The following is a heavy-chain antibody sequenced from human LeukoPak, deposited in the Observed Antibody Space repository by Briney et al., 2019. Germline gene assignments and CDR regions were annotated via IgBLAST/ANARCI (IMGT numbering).Heavy chain of an antibody. Sequence: GGSLRLSCAASGFTFSSYGMHWVRQAPGKGLEWLVVIWYDGSNKYYADSVKGRFTISRDNSKNTLYLQMNSLRAEDTAVYYCAKSLKKYISSAFDYWGQGTLVTVSS. CDR3: AKSLKKYISSAFDY. J-gene: IGHJ4*02. CDR1: GFTFSSYG. CDR2: IWYDGSNK. V-gene: IGHV3-33*06. D-gene: IGHD6-6*01.